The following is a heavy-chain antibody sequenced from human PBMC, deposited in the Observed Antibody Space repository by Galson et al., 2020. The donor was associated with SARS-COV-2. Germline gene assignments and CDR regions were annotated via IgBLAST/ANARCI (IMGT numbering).Heavy chain of an antibody. D-gene: IGHD6-25*01. V-gene: IGHV4-39*07. Sequence: ETLSLTCTVSGASISSSGSYWGWIRQPPGKGLEWIARISYSGNTYYHPSLKSRLTISADTSKNQMSLKMTGVTAADTAFYFCARETAFSSDLYGGIDYWGQGTLVTVSS. CDR2: ISYSGNT. J-gene: IGHJ4*02. CDR1: GASISSSGSY. CDR3: ARETAFSSDLYGGIDY.